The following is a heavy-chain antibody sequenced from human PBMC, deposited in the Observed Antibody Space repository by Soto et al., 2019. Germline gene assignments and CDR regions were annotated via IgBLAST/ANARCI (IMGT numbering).Heavy chain of an antibody. CDR1: GGSISSNIYY. V-gene: IGHV4-39*07. D-gene: IGHD3-10*01. J-gene: IGHJ6*02. CDR2: INHSGST. CDR3: ARKPHMGYGSGSTIYYYYGMDV. Sequence: SETLSLTCTVSGGSISSNIYYWSWIRQPPGKGLEWIGEINHSGSTNYNPSLKSRVTISVDTSKNQFSLKLSSVTAADTAVYYCARKPHMGYGSGSTIYYYYGMDVWGQGTTVTVSS.